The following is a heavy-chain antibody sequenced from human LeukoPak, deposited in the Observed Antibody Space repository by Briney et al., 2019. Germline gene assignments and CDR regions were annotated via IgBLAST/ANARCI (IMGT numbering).Heavy chain of an antibody. J-gene: IGHJ6*02. CDR1: GGSISSYY. CDR2: IYYSGST. D-gene: IGHD6-13*01. Sequence: SETLSLTCTVSGGSISSYYWSWIRQPPGKGLEWIGYIYYSGSTNYNPSLKSRVTISVDTSKNQFSLKLSSVTAADTAVYYCARDGGYSISAGGMDVWGQGTTVTVSS. CDR3: ARDGGYSISAGGMDV. V-gene: IGHV4-59*01.